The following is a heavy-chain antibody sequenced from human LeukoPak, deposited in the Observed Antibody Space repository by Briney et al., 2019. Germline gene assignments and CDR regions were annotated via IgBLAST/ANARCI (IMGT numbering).Heavy chain of an antibody. CDR1: GGSFSGYY. V-gene: IGHV4-34*01. Sequence: KPSETLSLTCAVYGGSFSGYYWSWIRQPPVKGLEWIGEINHSGSTNYNPSLKSRVTISVDTSKNQFSLKLSSVTAADTAVYYCARGLGYSYGHRPLDYWGQGTPVTVSS. CDR3: ARGLGYSYGHRPLDY. J-gene: IGHJ4*02. D-gene: IGHD5-18*01. CDR2: INHSGST.